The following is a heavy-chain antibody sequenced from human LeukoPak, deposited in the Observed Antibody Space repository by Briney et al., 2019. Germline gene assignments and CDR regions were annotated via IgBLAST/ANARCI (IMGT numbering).Heavy chain of an antibody. CDR1: GYTFTSYY. V-gene: IGHV1-46*01. CDR2: INPGSGTT. CDR3: ARGISGGSTVTYFFDY. Sequence: GASVNVSCKASGYTFTSYYIHWMRQAPGQGLEWMGIINPGSGTTTYAQQYHSRVTLTRDPSTSTVYMDLSSLRFEDTAIYYCARGISGGSTVTYFFDYWGQGTLVTDSS. J-gene: IGHJ4*02. D-gene: IGHD4-11*01.